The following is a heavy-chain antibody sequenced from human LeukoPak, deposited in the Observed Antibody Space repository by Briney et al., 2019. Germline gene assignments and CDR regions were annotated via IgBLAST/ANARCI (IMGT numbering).Heavy chain of an antibody. CDR1: GYTFTGYY. Sequence: ASVKVSCKASGYTFTGYYMHWLRQAPGQGLEWMGWINANSGGTKYAQKFQGRVTMTRDTSISTAYMEVTSLRSDDTAMYYCARDSGYCSNTTCYYFDYWGQGTLVTVSS. CDR2: INANSGGT. D-gene: IGHD2-2*01. J-gene: IGHJ4*02. CDR3: ARDSGYCSNTTCYYFDY. V-gene: IGHV1-2*02.